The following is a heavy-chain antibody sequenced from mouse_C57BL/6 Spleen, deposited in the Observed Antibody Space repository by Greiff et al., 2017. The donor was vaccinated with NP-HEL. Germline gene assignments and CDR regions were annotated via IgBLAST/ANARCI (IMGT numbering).Heavy chain of an antibody. J-gene: IGHJ1*03. V-gene: IGHV1-55*01. CDR3: AREDYSNYVGYFDV. Sequence: QVQLQQPGAELVKPGASVKMSCKASGYTFTSYWITWVKQRPGQGLEWIGDIYPGSGSTNYNEKFKSKATLTVDTSSSTAYMQLSSLTSEDSAVYYCAREDYSNYVGYFDVWGTGTTVTVSS. CDR2: IYPGSGST. CDR1: GYTFTSYW. D-gene: IGHD2-5*01.